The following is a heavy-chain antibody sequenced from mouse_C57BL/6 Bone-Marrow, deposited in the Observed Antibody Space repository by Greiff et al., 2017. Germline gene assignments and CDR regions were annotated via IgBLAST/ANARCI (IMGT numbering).Heavy chain of an antibody. J-gene: IGHJ2*01. CDR3: ARERGYFFDD. CDR1: GYTFTSYW. CDR2: IDPSDSYT. V-gene: IGHV1-50*01. Sequence: QVQLQQPGAELVKPGASVKLSCKASGYTFTSYWMQWVKQRPGQGLEWIGEIDPSDSYTNYNQKFKGKATLTVDTSSSTAYMQLSSLTSEDSAVYYCARERGYFFDDWGQGTTLTVSS.